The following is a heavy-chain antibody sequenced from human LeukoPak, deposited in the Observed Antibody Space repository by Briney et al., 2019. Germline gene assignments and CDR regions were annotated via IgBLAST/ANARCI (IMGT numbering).Heavy chain of an antibody. J-gene: IGHJ4*02. CDR2: ISYDGSNK. CDR1: GFTFSSYA. Sequence: GGSLRLSCAASGFTFSSYAMHWVRQAPGKGLEWVAVISYDGSNKYYADSVKGRFTISRDNSKNTLYLQMNSLRAEDTAVYYCARMLYDSSGYSHWGQGTLVTVSS. D-gene: IGHD3-22*01. V-gene: IGHV3-30*04. CDR3: ARMLYDSSGYSH.